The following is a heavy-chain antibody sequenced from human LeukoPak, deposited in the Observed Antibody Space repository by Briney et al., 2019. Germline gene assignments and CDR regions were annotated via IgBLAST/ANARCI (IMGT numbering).Heavy chain of an antibody. CDR1: GFTFSSYW. D-gene: IGHD3-10*01. J-gene: IGHJ6*02. CDR2: IGTSSGST. V-gene: IGHV3-21*01. Sequence: GGSLRLSCAASGFTFSSYWMHWVRQAPGKGLEWVSSIGTSSGSTYYADSVKGRFTISRDNAKNSLYLQMSSLRAEDTAVYYCARDSGSGRGNYYYGMDVWGQGTTVTVSS. CDR3: ARDSGSGRGNYYYGMDV.